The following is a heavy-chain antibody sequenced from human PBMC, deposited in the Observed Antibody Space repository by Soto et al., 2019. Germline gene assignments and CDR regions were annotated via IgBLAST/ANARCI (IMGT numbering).Heavy chain of an antibody. CDR1: GGSISSSSYY. J-gene: IGHJ4*02. CDR2: IYYSGST. V-gene: IGHV4-39*01. CDR3: ARHRGDSSGPLSIYYFDY. D-gene: IGHD3-22*01. Sequence: SETLSLTCTVSGGSISSSSYYWGWIRQPPGKGLEWIGSIYYSGSTYYNPSLKSRVTISVDTSKNQFSLKLSSVTAADTAVYYCARHRGDSSGPLSIYYFDYWGQGTLVTVSS.